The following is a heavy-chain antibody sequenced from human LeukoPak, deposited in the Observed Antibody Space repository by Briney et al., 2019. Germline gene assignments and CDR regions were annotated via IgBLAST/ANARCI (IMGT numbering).Heavy chain of an antibody. J-gene: IGHJ4*02. D-gene: IGHD5-12*01. CDR2: IYTSGST. CDR3: ARDGYSAHDGL. CDR1: GGSLSSYY. Sequence: SETLSLTCTVSGGSLSSYYWNWIRQPAGKGLEWIGRIYTSGSTNYNPSLKSRVTMSVDTSKNQFSLKLSSVTAADTAVYYCARDGYSAHDGLWGQGTLVTVSS. V-gene: IGHV4-4*07.